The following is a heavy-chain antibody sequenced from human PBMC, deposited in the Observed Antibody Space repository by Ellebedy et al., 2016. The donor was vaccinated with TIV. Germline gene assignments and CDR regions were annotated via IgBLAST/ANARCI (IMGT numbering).Heavy chain of an antibody. D-gene: IGHD6-19*01. J-gene: IGHJ4*02. Sequence: GESLKISCSCSGFTFSTYAMHWVRQAPGKGLEYVSAIRGNGGSTYYADSVKGRFTISRDNSQNSLYLQMRSLRAEDTAVYYCVKVIATSGWHYYFHYWGQGTLVTVSS. CDR2: IRGNGGST. CDR3: VKVIATSGWHYYFHY. CDR1: GFTFSTYA. V-gene: IGHV3-64D*09.